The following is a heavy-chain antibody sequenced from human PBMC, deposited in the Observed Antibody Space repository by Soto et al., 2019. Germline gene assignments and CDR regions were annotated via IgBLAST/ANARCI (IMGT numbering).Heavy chain of an antibody. CDR1: GYTFTSYG. Sequence: VQLVQSGAEVKKPGASLKVSCKASGYTFTSYGISWVRQAPGQGLEWMGWISAYNGNTNYPQNLQRRVTMTTDTSTSTAYMVLRSLRSDDTAVYFCAREAVAAIKGVHYYYGMDVWGQGTKVTVSS. V-gene: IGHV1-18*01. CDR2: ISAYNGNT. D-gene: IGHD6-19*01. J-gene: IGHJ6*02. CDR3: AREAVAAIKGVHYYYGMDV.